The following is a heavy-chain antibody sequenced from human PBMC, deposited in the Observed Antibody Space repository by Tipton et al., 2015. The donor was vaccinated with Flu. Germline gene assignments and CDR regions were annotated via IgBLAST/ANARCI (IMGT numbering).Heavy chain of an antibody. J-gene: IGHJ4*02. V-gene: IGHV3-23*01. Sequence: AASGFTFSSFAMNWVRRAPGKGLEWISSITKNGADTYSADSVKGRFIVSRDNSKNTLYLQMNSLRAEDTAIYFCAKGAAGYCSGSTCYPFDNWGQGTLVTVSS. CDR3: AKGAAGYCSGSTCYPFDN. CDR1: GFTFSSFA. CDR2: ITKNGADT. D-gene: IGHD2-15*01.